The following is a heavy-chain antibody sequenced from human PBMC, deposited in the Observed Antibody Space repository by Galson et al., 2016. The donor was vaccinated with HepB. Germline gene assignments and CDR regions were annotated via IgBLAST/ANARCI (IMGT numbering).Heavy chain of an antibody. CDR1: GGTFANYD. V-gene: IGHV1-69*13. Sequence: SVKVSCKASGGTFANYDMNWVRQVPGQGLEWMGGVVPLFETRNYAQQFQGRLTITADESTSTAYMELNSLKSDDTAVDYCARGLAVVVTALRGALDIWGQGTMVVVSS. CDR3: ARGLAVVVTALRGALDI. D-gene: IGHD2-21*02. CDR2: VVPLFETR. J-gene: IGHJ3*02.